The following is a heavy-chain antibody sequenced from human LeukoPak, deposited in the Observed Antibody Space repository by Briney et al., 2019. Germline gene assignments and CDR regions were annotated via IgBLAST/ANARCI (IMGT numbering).Heavy chain of an antibody. Sequence: PGGSLRLSCAASGFTFSSYSMNWVRQAPGKGLEWVSSISSSSSYIYYADSVKGRFTISRDNAKNSLYLQMNSLRAEDTAAYYCARGRYYDSSGYFAVAFDIWGQGTMVTVSS. D-gene: IGHD3-22*01. CDR1: GFTFSSYS. J-gene: IGHJ3*02. V-gene: IGHV3-21*01. CDR3: ARGRYYDSSGYFAVAFDI. CDR2: ISSSSSYI.